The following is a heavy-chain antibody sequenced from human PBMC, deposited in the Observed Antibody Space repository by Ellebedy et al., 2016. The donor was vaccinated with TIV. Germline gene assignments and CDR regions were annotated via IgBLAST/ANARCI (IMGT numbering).Heavy chain of an antibody. V-gene: IGHV3-30*03. CDR3: ARGWLDDYGMDV. J-gene: IGHJ6*02. CDR2: ISYDGSNK. D-gene: IGHD6-19*01. Sequence: GGSLRLXXAASGFTFSSYGMHWVRQAPGKGLEWVAVISYDGSNKYYADSVKGRFTISRDNSKNTLYLQMNSLRAEDTAVYYCARGWLDDYGMDVWGQGTTVTVSS. CDR1: GFTFSSYG.